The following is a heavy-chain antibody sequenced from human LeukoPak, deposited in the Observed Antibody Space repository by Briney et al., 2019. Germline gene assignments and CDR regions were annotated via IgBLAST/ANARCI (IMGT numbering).Heavy chain of an antibody. Sequence: ASVKVSCKVSGYTLTELSMHWVRQAPGKGLEWMGGFDPEDGETIYAQKFQGRVTMTEDTSTDTAYMELSSLRSEDTAVYYCAYLLQDDNYYYYYGMDVWGQGPTVTVSS. CDR3: AYLLQDDNYYYYYGMDV. CDR2: FDPEDGET. CDR1: GYTLTELS. V-gene: IGHV1-24*01. D-gene: IGHD2/OR15-2a*01. J-gene: IGHJ6*02.